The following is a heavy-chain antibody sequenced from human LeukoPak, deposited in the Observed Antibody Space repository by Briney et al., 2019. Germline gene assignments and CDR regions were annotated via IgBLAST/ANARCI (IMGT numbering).Heavy chain of an antibody. J-gene: IGHJ4*02. CDR2: INSDGSST. Sequence: PGGSLRLSCAASGFTFSSYWMHWVRQAPGKGLVWVSRINSDGSSTYYADSVKGRFTISRDNSKNTLYLQMNSLRADDTAVYFCAKSGYNRFDYWGQGTLVTVSS. CDR1: GFTFSSYW. V-gene: IGHV3-74*01. CDR3: AKSGYNRFDY. D-gene: IGHD5-24*01.